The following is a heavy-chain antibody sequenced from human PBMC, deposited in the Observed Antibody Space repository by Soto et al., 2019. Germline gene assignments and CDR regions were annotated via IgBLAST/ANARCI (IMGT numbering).Heavy chain of an antibody. CDR2: IYYSGST. J-gene: IGHJ4*02. D-gene: IGHD2-15*01. CDR3: ARVPRGYCRGGSCFDY. CDR1: GGSISSYY. Sequence: ALETLSLTCTVSGGSISSYYWSWIRQPPGKGLEWIGYIYYSGSTNYNPSLKSRVTISVDTSISTTYMELSSLRSEDTAVYYCARVPRGYCRGGSCFDYWGQGTLVTVSS. V-gene: IGHV4-59*01.